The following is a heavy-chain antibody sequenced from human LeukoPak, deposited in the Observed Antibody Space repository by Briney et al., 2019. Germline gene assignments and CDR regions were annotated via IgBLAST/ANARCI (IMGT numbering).Heavy chain of an antibody. J-gene: IGHJ4*02. CDR1: GGSISSYY. D-gene: IGHD6-19*01. CDR2: ISYTGTT. V-gene: IGHV4-59*01. CDR3: AREESSDYFDY. Sequence: SETLSLTGTVSGGSISSYYWTWIRQPPGKGLEWIGYISYTGTTNCNPSLKSRVTISVDTSKNQFSLKLSSVTAADTAVYYCAREESSDYFDYWGQGTLVAVSS.